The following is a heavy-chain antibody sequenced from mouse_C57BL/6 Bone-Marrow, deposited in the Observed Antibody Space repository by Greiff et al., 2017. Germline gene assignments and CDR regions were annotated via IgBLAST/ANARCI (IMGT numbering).Heavy chain of an antibody. Sequence: EVQLVESGPGLVKPSQSLSLTCSVTGYSITSGYYWNWIRQFPGNKLEWMGYISYDGSNNYNPSLKNRISITRDTSKNQFFLELNSVTTEDTATYYCARGYLLVFAYSGHGTLVTVSA. D-gene: IGHD1-1*01. J-gene: IGHJ3*01. CDR1: GYSITSGYY. CDR3: ARGYLLVFAY. V-gene: IGHV3-6*01. CDR2: ISYDGSN.